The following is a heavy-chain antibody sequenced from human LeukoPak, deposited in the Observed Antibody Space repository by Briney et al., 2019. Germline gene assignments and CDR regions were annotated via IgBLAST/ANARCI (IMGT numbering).Heavy chain of an antibody. Sequence: ASVKVSCKASGYTFTGYYMHWVRQAPGPGLEWMGRINPNSGGTNYAQKFQGRVTMTRDTSISTAYMEMSRLRSDDTAVHCCARSSSRPLDYWGQGTLVTVSS. D-gene: IGHD6-13*01. CDR1: GYTFTGYY. CDR3: ARSSSRPLDY. CDR2: INPNSGGT. V-gene: IGHV1-2*06. J-gene: IGHJ4*02.